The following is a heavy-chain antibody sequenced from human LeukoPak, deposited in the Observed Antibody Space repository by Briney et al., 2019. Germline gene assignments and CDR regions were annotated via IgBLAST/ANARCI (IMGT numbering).Heavy chain of an antibody. Sequence: PGGSLRLSCAASGFTFSSYWMHWVRHAPGKGLVWVSRINSDGSSTSYADSVKGRFTISRDNAKNSLYLQMNSLRAEDTAVYYCARTLIEYSVSSCYFDYWGQGTLVTVSS. V-gene: IGHV3-74*01. D-gene: IGHD6-6*01. CDR2: INSDGSST. CDR3: ARTLIEYSVSSCYFDY. J-gene: IGHJ4*02. CDR1: GFTFSSYW.